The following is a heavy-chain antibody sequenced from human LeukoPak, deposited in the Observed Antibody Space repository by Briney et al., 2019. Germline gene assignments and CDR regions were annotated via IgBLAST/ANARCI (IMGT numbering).Heavy chain of an antibody. D-gene: IGHD3-3*02. Sequence: GGSLRLSCAASGFTFGPNAMSWVRQAPGKGLEWVSGIGGDGRSFYTDSVKDRFTISRDNSKNTLYLQMSSLTAEDTAIYYCAKDLHYWSGLDYWGQGTLVTVSS. J-gene: IGHJ4*02. V-gene: IGHV3-23*01. CDR3: AKDLHYWSGLDY. CDR1: GFTFGPNA. CDR2: IGGDGRS.